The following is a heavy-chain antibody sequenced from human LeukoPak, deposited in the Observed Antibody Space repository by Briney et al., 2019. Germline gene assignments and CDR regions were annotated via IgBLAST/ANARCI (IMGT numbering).Heavy chain of an antibody. CDR3: ARGNRGIAVISEYFQH. Sequence: GESLKISCKGSGYSFTSYWIGWVRQMPGKGLEWMGIIYPGDSDTRYSPSFQGQVTISADKSISTAYLQWSSLKASDTAMYYCARGNRGIAVISEYFQHWGQGTLVTVSS. V-gene: IGHV5-51*01. J-gene: IGHJ1*01. CDR1: GYSFTSYW. D-gene: IGHD6-19*01. CDR2: IYPGDSDT.